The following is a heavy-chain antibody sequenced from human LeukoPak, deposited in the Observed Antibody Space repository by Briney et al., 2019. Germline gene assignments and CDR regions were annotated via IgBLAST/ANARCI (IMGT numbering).Heavy chain of an antibody. Sequence: SETLSLTCAVSGGSISSSNWWSWVRQPPGKGREWIGEIYHSGSTNYNPSLKSRVTISVDKSKNQFSLKLSSVTAADTAVYYCARDPTMVRGPSMDVWGKGTTVTVSS. CDR3: ARDPTMVRGPSMDV. V-gene: IGHV4-4*02. J-gene: IGHJ6*04. CDR2: IYHSGST. D-gene: IGHD3-10*01. CDR1: GGSISSSNW.